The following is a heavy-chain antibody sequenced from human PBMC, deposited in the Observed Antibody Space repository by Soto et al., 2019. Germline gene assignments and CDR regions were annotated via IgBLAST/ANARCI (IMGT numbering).Heavy chain of an antibody. CDR1: GFTFSSYG. V-gene: IGHV3-30*18. CDR3: ANAATLYYYGMDV. CDR2: ISYDGINK. D-gene: IGHD6-25*01. J-gene: IGHJ6*02. Sequence: QVQLVESGGGVVQPGRSLRLSCAASGFTFSSYGMHWVRQAPGKGLEWVAVISYDGINKYYADSVKGRFTISRDNSKNTLYLQMNSLRAEDTAVYYCANAATLYYYGMDVWGQGTTVTVSS.